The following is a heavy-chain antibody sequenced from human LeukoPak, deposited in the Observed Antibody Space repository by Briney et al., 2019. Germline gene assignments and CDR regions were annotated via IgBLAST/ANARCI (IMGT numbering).Heavy chain of an antibody. V-gene: IGHV4-59*01. J-gene: IGHJ4*02. D-gene: IGHD6-6*01. CDR1: GGSISSYY. Sequence: PSETLSLTCTVSGGSISSYYRSWIRQPPGKGLEWIGYIYYSGSTNYNPSLKSRVTISVDTSKNQFSLKLSSVTAADTAVYYCARGIPHIAARRGVLDYWGQGTLVTVSS. CDR2: IYYSGST. CDR3: ARGIPHIAARRGVLDY.